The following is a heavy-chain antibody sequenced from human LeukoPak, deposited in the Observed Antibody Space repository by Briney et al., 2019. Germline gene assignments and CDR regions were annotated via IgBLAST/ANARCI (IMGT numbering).Heavy chain of an antibody. Sequence: PGESLKISCKGSGYSFTSYWIGWVRQMPGKGLEWMGIIYPGDSDTRYSPSFQGLVTISADKSISTAYLQWSSLKASGTAMYYCARPSQVIHDAFDIWGQGTMVTVSS. CDR2: IYPGDSDT. CDR3: ARPSQVIHDAFDI. CDR1: GYSFTSYW. V-gene: IGHV5-51*01. J-gene: IGHJ3*02. D-gene: IGHD2-21*01.